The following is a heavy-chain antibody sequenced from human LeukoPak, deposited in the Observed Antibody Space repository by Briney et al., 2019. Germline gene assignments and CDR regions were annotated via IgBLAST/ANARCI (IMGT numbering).Heavy chain of an antibody. CDR1: GFIFTSYG. D-gene: IGHD2-15*01. V-gene: IGHV3-30*02. Sequence: GGSLRLSCAVSGFIFTSYGMHWVRQAPGKGLEWVAFIRNDGSNEYYADFGKGRFTISRDNSKNTLYLQMNSLRIEDTALYHCTRDQYLSRKYCSGGSCHWYFDLWGRGTPVTVSS. CDR2: IRNDGSNE. CDR3: TRDQYLSRKYCSGGSCHWYFDL. J-gene: IGHJ2*01.